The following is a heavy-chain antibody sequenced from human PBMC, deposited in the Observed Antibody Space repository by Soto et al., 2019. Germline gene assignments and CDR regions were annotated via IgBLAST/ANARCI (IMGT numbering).Heavy chain of an antibody. Sequence: SEALSLTCTVSGGSIISSSYYWGWIRQPPGKGLEWIGSIYYSGSTYYNPSLKSRVTISVDTSKNQFSLKLSSVTAADTAVYYCARQGDSSPSRHFQHWGQGTLLTLSS. V-gene: IGHV4-39*01. CDR1: GGSIISSSYY. D-gene: IGHD6-6*01. CDR3: ARQGDSSPSRHFQH. J-gene: IGHJ1*01. CDR2: IYYSGST.